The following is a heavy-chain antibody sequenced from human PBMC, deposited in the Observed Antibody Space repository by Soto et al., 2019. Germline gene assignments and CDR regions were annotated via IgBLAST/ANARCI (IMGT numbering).Heavy chain of an antibody. CDR3: ATMLYYYYALDV. J-gene: IGHJ6*02. Sequence: QVQLEQSGAEVKKPGASVKVSCRASGYRFTDYYMHWVRQAPGQGLEWLGWINPTSGDTNYAQKFHGRVTLTRDTALSTDYMELSRLTSDDAALYYCATMLYYYYALDVWGQVTTVTVSS. CDR1: GYRFTDYY. V-gene: IGHV1-2*02. D-gene: IGHD3-16*01. CDR2: INPTSGDT.